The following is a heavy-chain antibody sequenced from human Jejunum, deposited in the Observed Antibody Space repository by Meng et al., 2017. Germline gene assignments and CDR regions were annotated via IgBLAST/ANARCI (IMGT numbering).Heavy chain of an antibody. CDR1: GFNFHGYA. D-gene: IGHD3-22*01. CDR3: ARSGGFSSEYP. V-gene: IGHV3-30*01. Sequence: QGERVEGGGGVVQPGRSLRLSFAASGFNFHGYAMHWVRPAPGKGLEWVAGVSFDGTETFYADSVKGRFTISRDNSKNTLFLQMNGLRAEDTAMYYCARSGGFSSEYPWGQGTLVTVSS. CDR2: VSFDGTET. J-gene: IGHJ5*02.